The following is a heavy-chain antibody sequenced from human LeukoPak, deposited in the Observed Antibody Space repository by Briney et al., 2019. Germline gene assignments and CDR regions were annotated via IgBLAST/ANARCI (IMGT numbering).Heavy chain of an antibody. J-gene: IGHJ5*02. V-gene: IGHV4-39*01. CDR2: IYYSGST. D-gene: IGHD3-22*01. Sequence: SETLSLTCVLYGGSSTDYYWGWIRQPPGKGLEWIGSIYYSGSTYYNPSLKSRVTISVDTSKNQFSLKLSSVTAADTAVYYCASIRTYYYDSSGYDPEGNWFDPWGQGTLVTVSS. CDR3: ASIRTYYYDSSGYDPEGNWFDP. CDR1: GGSSTDYY.